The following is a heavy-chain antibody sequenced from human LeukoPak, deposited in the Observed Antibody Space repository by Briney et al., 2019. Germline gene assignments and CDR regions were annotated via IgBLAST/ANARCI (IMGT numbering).Heavy chain of an antibody. Sequence: ASVKVSCKASGYTFTSYAMHWVRQAPGQRLEWMGWINAGNGNTKYSQKFQGRVTITRDTSASTACMELSSLRSEDTAVYYCARGVAVAKKGSYFFDYWGQGTLVTVSS. CDR2: INAGNGNT. D-gene: IGHD6-19*01. J-gene: IGHJ4*02. CDR1: GYTFTSYA. CDR3: ARGVAVAKKGSYFFDY. V-gene: IGHV1-3*01.